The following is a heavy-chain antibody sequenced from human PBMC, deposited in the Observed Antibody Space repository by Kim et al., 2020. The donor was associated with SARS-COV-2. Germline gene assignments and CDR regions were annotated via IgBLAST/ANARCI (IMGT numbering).Heavy chain of an antibody. V-gene: IGHV4-39*01. CDR2: IYYSGST. CDR3: ARHSMKWFGELYPPWFDP. J-gene: IGHJ5*02. Sequence: SETLSLTCTVSGGSISSSSYYWGWIRQPPGKGLEWIGSIYYSGSTYYNPSLKSRVTISVDTSKNQFSLKLSSVTAADTAVYYCARHSMKWFGELYPPWFDPWGQGTLVTVSS. D-gene: IGHD3-10*01. CDR1: GGSISSSSYY.